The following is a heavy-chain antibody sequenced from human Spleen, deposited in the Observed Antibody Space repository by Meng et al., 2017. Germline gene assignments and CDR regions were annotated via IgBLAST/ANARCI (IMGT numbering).Heavy chain of an antibody. V-gene: IGHV1-2*02. D-gene: IGHD3-3*01. CDR3: ARVRGHDFWSGYFDN. Sequence: ASVKVSCKASGGTFSSYAISWVRQAPGQGLEWMGWINPNSGGTNYAQKFQGRVTMTRDTSTSTVYMDLNSLTSEDTAVYYCARVRGHDFWSGYFDNWGQGTLVTVSS. CDR1: GGTFSSYA. CDR2: INPNSGGT. J-gene: IGHJ4*02.